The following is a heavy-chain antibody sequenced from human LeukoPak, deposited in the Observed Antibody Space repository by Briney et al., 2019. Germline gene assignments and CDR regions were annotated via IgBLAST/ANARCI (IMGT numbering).Heavy chain of an antibody. D-gene: IGHD3-22*01. CDR2: ITSTSSYI. J-gene: IGHJ4*02. CDR3: ARDLGDGSGSLGDY. V-gene: IGHV3-21*01. Sequence: GGSLRLSCAASGFTFSNYSMNWVRQAPGKGLEWVSSITSTSSYIYYADSVKGRFTISRDNAENSLFLQMNSLRGEDTAVYYCARDLGDGSGSLGDYWGQGTLVTVSS. CDR1: GFTFSNYS.